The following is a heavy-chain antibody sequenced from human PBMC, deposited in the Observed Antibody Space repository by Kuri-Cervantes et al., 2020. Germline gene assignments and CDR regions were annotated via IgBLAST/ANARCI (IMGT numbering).Heavy chain of an antibody. V-gene: IGHV4-38-2*02. CDR3: ARGKRYNWNYGGNFDY. D-gene: IGHD1-7*01. CDR1: GYSISSGYY. Sequence: GSLRLSCTVSGYSISSGYYWGWIRQPPGKGLEWIGSIYHSGSTYYNPSLKSRVTISVDTSKNQFSLKLSSVTAADTAVYYCARGKRYNWNYGGNFDYWGQGTLVTVSS. CDR2: IYHSGST. J-gene: IGHJ4*02.